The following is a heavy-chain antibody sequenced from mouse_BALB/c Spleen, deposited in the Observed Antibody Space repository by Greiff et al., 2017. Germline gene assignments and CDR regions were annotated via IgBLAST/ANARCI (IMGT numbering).Heavy chain of an antibody. Sequence: EVQLQQSGPELVKPGASVKISCKASGYSFTGYYMHWVKQSHVKSLEWIGRINPYNGATSYNQNFKDKASLTVDKSSSTAYMELHSLTSEDSAVYYCARLCYYGNYEDYAMDYWGQGTSVTVSS. CDR1: GYSFTGYY. CDR3: ARLCYYGNYEDYAMDY. CDR2: INPYNGAT. J-gene: IGHJ4*01. V-gene: IGHV1-31*01. D-gene: IGHD2-1*01.